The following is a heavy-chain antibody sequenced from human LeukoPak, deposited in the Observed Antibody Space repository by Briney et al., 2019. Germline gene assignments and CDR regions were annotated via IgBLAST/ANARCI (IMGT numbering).Heavy chain of an antibody. D-gene: IGHD3-22*01. CDR1: GYTFTSYY. CDR3: ARSNNYYASSGYYAKTRRDFDY. V-gene: IGHV1-46*01. CDR2: INPSGGST. J-gene: IGHJ4*02. Sequence: ASVNVSCKPSGYTFTSYYIHWVRQAPGQGLEWMGIINPSGGSTSYAQKLQGRVTLTRATSTSTVYMELSSLRSEDTAVYYCARSNNYYASSGYYAKTRRDFDYWGQGTLVTVSS.